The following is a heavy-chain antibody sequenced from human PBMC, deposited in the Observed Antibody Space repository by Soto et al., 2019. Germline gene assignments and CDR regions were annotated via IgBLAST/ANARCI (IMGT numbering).Heavy chain of an antibody. CDR3: ARLPTTYSSGWYRSAFDI. Sequence: GGSLRLSCAASGFTFSSYWMSWVRQAPGKGLEWVANIKQDGSEKYYVDSVKGRFTISRDNAKNSLYLQMNSLRAEDTAVYYCARLPTTYSSGWYRSAFDIWGQGTMVTVSS. CDR1: GFTFSSYW. D-gene: IGHD6-19*01. CDR2: IKQDGSEK. J-gene: IGHJ3*02. V-gene: IGHV3-7*01.